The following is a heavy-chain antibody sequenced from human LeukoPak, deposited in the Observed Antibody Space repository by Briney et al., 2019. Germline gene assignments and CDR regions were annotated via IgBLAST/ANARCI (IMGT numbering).Heavy chain of an antibody. J-gene: IGHJ6*03. Sequence: GASVKVSCKASGYTFTMYYIHWVRQAPGQGLEWMGMINPNDGATTYTQRFQGRVTMTRDMSTTTVYMDLRSLRSEDTAVYFCAREQRVGLSVSVGGLFASYHTYYYMDVWGRGTTVTVSS. CDR2: INPNDGAT. CDR1: GYTFTMYY. CDR3: AREQRVGLSVSVGGLFASYHTYYYMDV. V-gene: IGHV1-46*01. D-gene: IGHD3-16*01.